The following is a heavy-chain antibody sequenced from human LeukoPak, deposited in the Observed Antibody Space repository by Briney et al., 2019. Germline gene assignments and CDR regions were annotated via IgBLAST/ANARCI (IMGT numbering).Heavy chain of an antibody. V-gene: IGHV3-21*01. CDR2: ITSSSSYV. Sequence: GGSLRLSCEASGFTFSSYNMNWVRQAPGKRLEWVPSITSSSSYVFYADSVKGRFTISRDNAKNSLYLQMNSLRAEDTAIYYCARDLRIVSGSYLDYWGQGTLVTVSS. D-gene: IGHD1-26*01. J-gene: IGHJ4*02. CDR1: GFTFSSYN. CDR3: ARDLRIVSGSYLDY.